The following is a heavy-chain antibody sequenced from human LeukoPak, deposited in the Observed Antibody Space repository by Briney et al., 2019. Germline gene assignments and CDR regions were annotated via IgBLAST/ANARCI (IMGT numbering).Heavy chain of an antibody. CDR3: ASDYSSSWYYYYYGMDV. V-gene: IGHV3-53*01. D-gene: IGHD6-13*01. Sequence: VGSLRLSCAASGFTVSSNYMSWVRQAPGKGLECVSVIYSGGSTYYADSVKGRFTISRDNSKNTLYLQMNSLRAEDTAVYYCASDYSSSWYYYYYGMDVWGQGTTVTVSS. J-gene: IGHJ6*02. CDR1: GFTVSSNY. CDR2: IYSGGST.